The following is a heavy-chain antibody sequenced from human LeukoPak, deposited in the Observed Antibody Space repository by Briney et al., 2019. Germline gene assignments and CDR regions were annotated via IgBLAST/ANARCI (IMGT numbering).Heavy chain of an antibody. D-gene: IGHD3-22*01. CDR3: STTYYYDSSEGY. J-gene: IGHJ4*02. Sequence: GGSLRLSCAASGFTFSNAWMNWVRQAPGKGLEWVGRIKSKTDGGTTDYAAPVKGRFTISRDDSKNTLYLQMNGLKTEDTAVYYCSTTYYYDSSEGYWGQGTLVTVSS. CDR2: IKSKTDGGTT. V-gene: IGHV3-15*07. CDR1: GFTFSNAW.